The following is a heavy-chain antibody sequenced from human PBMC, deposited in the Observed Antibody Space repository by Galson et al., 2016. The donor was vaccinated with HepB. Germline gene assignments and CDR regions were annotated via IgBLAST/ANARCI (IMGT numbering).Heavy chain of an antibody. CDR3: VIGDDSGEFDF. J-gene: IGHJ4*02. CDR2: ISSSSTFI. D-gene: IGHD1-26*01. Sequence: SLRLSCAASGFLFNSYGIHWVRQAPTKGLEWVSFISSSSTFIYYADSVKGRFTISRDNAQDSLYLQMNNLRAEDTAVSYCVIGDDSGEFDFWGQGTRVTVSS. V-gene: IGHV3-21*01. CDR1: GFLFNSYG.